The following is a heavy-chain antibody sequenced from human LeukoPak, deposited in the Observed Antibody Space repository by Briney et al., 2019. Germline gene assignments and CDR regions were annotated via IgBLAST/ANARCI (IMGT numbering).Heavy chain of an antibody. CDR2: ISSSGSTI. D-gene: IGHD6-6*01. Sequence: GGSLRLSCAASGFTFSDYYMSWIRQAPGKGLEWVSYISSSGSTIYYADSVKGRFTISRDNAKNSLYLQMNSLRAEDTAVYYCARKPIAAPDYYYYMDVWGKGTTVTVSS. CDR3: ARKPIAAPDYYYYMDV. CDR1: GFTFSDYY. V-gene: IGHV3-11*01. J-gene: IGHJ6*03.